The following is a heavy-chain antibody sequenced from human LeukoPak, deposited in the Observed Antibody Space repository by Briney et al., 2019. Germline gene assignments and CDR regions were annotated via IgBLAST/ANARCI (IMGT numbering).Heavy chain of an antibody. CDR2: INAGNGNT. Sequence: ASVKVSCKASGYTFTSYAMHWVRQAPGQRLEWMGWINAGNGNTKYSQKFQGRVTIARDTSASTAYMELSSLRSEDTAVYYCASNSDYDFWSGYYNWGQGTLVTVSS. V-gene: IGHV1-3*01. CDR1: GYTFTSYA. J-gene: IGHJ4*02. CDR3: ASNSDYDFWSGYYN. D-gene: IGHD3-3*01.